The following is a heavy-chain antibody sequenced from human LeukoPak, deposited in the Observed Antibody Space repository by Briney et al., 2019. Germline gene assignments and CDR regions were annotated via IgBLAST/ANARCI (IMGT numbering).Heavy chain of an antibody. CDR3: ARNIYGGAFGI. Sequence: GGSLRLSCAASGFTFSTYAIHWVRQAPGEGLEWVAVISYDGSNKYYADSVKGRFTISRDNSKNTVYLQMNSLRAEDTAIYYCARNIYGGAFGIWGQGTMVTVSS. J-gene: IGHJ3*02. CDR2: ISYDGSNK. CDR1: GFTFSTYA. D-gene: IGHD4-23*01. V-gene: IGHV3-30-3*01.